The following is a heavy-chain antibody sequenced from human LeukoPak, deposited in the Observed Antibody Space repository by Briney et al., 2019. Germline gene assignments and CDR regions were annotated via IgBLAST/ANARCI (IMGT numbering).Heavy chain of an antibody. Sequence: SETLSLTCTVSGGSISSYYWSWIRQPAGKGLEWIGRIYTSGSTNYNPSLKSRVTMSVDTSQNQFSLKLSSVTAADTAVYYCASRLRYFDWLSQDAFDIWGQGTMVTVSS. CDR1: GGSISSYY. J-gene: IGHJ3*02. V-gene: IGHV4-4*07. D-gene: IGHD3-9*01. CDR3: ASRLRYFDWLSQDAFDI. CDR2: IYTSGST.